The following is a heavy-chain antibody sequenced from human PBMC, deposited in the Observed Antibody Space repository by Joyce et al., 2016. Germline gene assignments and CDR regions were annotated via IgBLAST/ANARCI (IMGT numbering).Heavy chain of an antibody. CDR1: GFTFSDYH. D-gene: IGHD5-18*01. V-gene: IGHV3-11*01. J-gene: IGHJ4*02. CDR3: AREDIYGYNFDY. Sequence: QVQLVESGGDLVKPGGSLRLSFAASGFTFSDYHMSWIRQAPGKGLEWVSYISTIGTTMYYADSVKGRFTVSRDNAKNSLYLQMNSLRADDTAVYYCAREDIYGYNFDYWGQGTLVTVSS. CDR2: ISTIGTTM.